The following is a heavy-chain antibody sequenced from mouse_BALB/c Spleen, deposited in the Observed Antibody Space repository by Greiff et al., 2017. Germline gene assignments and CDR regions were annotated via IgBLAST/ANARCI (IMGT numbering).Heavy chain of an antibody. CDR2: IDPETGGT. CDR1: GYTFTDYE. J-gene: IGHJ3*01. CDR3: TRGAYYGSWFAY. Sequence: VQLVESGAELVRPGASVTLSCKASGYTFTDYEMHWVKQTPVHGLEWIGAIDPETGGTAYNQKFKGKATLTADKSSSTAYMELRSLTSEDSAVYYCTRGAYYGSWFAYWGQGTLVTVSA. V-gene: IGHV1-15*01. D-gene: IGHD1-2*01.